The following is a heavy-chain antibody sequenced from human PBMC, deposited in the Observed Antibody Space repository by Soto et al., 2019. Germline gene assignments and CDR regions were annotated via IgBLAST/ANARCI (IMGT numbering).Heavy chain of an antibody. V-gene: IGHV3-48*03. CDR3: ARDYSRGDFDY. CDR1: GGTCIAFD. Sequence: LRVPCRVAGGTCIAFDVSCVSKAPGKGLEWIAYISAGGSRIHYADSVKGRFTISRDNAKNSLFLQTNSLRGEDTAVYYCARDYSRGDFDYWGQGTLVTGYS. J-gene: IGHJ4*02. CDR2: ISAGGSRI. D-gene: IGHD2-15*01.